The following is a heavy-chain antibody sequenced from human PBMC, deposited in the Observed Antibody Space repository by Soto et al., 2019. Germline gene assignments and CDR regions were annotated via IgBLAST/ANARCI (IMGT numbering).Heavy chain of an antibody. D-gene: IGHD2-21*01. V-gene: IGHV3-33*01. Sequence: GGSLRLSCAASGFTFSSYGMHGVRHAPGKGLEWVAVIWYDGNNKYYADSVKGRFTISRDNSNNTLYVQMTSLRAEDTAVYYCARGLHSLFDYWGQGTLVTVSS. CDR3: ARGLHSLFDY. CDR1: GFTFSSYG. CDR2: IWYDGNNK. J-gene: IGHJ4*02.